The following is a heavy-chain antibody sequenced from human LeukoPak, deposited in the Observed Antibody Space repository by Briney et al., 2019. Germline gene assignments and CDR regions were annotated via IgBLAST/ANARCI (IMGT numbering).Heavy chain of an antibody. J-gene: IGHJ6*03. D-gene: IGHD2-2*02. V-gene: IGHV1-2*02. Sequence: GASVKVSCKASGYTFTGYYMHWVRQAPGQGLEWMGWINPNSGGTNYAQKFQGRVTMTRDTSISTAYMKLSRLRSDDTAVYYCARDSIAVPAAIRGAYYYYYMDVWGKGTTVTVSS. CDR2: INPNSGGT. CDR1: GYTFTGYY. CDR3: ARDSIAVPAAIRGAYYYYYMDV.